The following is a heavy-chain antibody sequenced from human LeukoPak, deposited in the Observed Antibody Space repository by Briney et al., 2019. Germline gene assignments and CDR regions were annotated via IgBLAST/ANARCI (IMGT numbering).Heavy chain of an antibody. J-gene: IGHJ5*02. Sequence: SVKVSCKASGGTFSSYAISWVRQAPGQGLEWMGGIIPIFGTANYAQKFQGRVTITTDESTSTAYVELSSLRSEDTAVYYCASTRLDSMVVTQGNWFDPWGQGTLVTVSS. V-gene: IGHV1-69*05. CDR2: IIPIFGTA. D-gene: IGHD4-23*01. CDR1: GGTFSSYA. CDR3: ASTRLDSMVVTQGNWFDP.